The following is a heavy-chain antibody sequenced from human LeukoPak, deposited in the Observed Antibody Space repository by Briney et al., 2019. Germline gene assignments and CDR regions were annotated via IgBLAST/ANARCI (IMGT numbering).Heavy chain of an antibody. CDR3: ARDQGDSSGWYNPLDY. D-gene: IGHD6-19*01. CDR2: ISSSGSTI. V-gene: IGHV3-11*01. J-gene: IGHJ4*02. Sequence: GGSLRLSCAASGFTFSDYYMSWIRQAPGKGLERVSYISSSGSTIYYADSVKGRFTISRDNAKNSLYLQMNSLRAEDTAVYYCARDQGDSSGWYNPLDYWGQGTLVTVSS. CDR1: GFTFSDYY.